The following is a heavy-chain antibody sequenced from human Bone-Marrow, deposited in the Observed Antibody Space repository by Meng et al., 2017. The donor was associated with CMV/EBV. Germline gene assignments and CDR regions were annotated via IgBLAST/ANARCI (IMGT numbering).Heavy chain of an antibody. Sequence: SETLSLTCAVYGGFSSGYYWNWIRQPPGKGLEWNGYIYYSGSTNYSPSLMTRVTISVDTSKNQFSLKLSSVTAADTAMYYCARSLEYSSSLLAYWGQGTLVT. CDR1: GGFSSGYY. CDR2: IYYSGST. CDR3: ARSLEYSSSLLAY. D-gene: IGHD6-6*01. V-gene: IGHV4-59*01. J-gene: IGHJ4*02.